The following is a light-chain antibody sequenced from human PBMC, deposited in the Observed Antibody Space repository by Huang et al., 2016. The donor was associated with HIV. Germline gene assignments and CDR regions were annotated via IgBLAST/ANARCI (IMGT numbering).Light chain of an antibody. CDR2: LSS. CDR3: MQARQTPLT. V-gene: IGKV2-28*01. CDR1: QSLLHSNGYKY. Sequence: DIVMTQFPLSLSVTPGEPASISCRVSQSLLHSNGYKYFDWYLQKPGQSPQLLIFLSSNRASGVPDRFSGSGSGTDFTLKITRVEADNVGVYYCMQARQTPLTFGGGTKVEIK. J-gene: IGKJ4*01.